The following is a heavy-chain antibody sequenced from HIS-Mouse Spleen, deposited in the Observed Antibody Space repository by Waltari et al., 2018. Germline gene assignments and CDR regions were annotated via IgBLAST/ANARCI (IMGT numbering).Heavy chain of an antibody. J-gene: IGHJ2*01. D-gene: IGHD6-13*01. CDR2: IYYSGST. V-gene: IGHV4-39*07. CDR1: GGSISSSSYY. Sequence: QLQLQESGPGLVKPSETRSLPCTVPGGSISSSSYYWGWIRQPPGKGLEWIGSIYYSGSTYYNPSLKSRVTISVDTSKNQFSLKLSSVTAADTAVYYCAREIPYSSSWYDWYFDLWGRGTLVTVSS. CDR3: AREIPYSSSWYDWYFDL.